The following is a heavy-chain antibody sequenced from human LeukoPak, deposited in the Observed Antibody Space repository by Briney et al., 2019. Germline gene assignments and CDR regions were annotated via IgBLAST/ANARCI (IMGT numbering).Heavy chain of an antibody. D-gene: IGHD5-18*01. V-gene: IGHV4-39*01. CDR2: VHYTGST. Sequence: SETLSLTCTVSGGSISYTYYYWGWIRQSPGKGLEWTGSVHYTGSTYHNPSLKSRVTISVDTAKNQFSLKLTSVTAADTAVYYCARQMLWFRGLDVWGQGTTVSVPS. CDR3: ARQMLWFRGLDV. CDR1: GGSISYTYYY. J-gene: IGHJ6*02.